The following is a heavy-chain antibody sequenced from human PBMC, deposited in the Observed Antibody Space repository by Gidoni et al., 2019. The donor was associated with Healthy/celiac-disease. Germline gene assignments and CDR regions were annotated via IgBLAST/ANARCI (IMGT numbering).Heavy chain of an antibody. CDR1: GGSISSSSYY. Sequence: QLQLQASGPGLVKPSATLSLTCTVPGGSISSSSYYWGWIRQPPGKGLEWIGSIYYSGSTYYNPSRKSRVTISVDTSKNQFSLKLSSVTAADTAVYYCARDPGYYDSSGYYSWFDPWGQGTLVTVSS. V-gene: IGHV4-39*07. CDR3: ARDPGYYDSSGYYSWFDP. D-gene: IGHD3-22*01. CDR2: IYYSGST. J-gene: IGHJ5*02.